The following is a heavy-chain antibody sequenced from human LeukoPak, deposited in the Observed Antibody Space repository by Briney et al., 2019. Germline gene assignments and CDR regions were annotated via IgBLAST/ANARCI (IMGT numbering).Heavy chain of an antibody. D-gene: IGHD3-9*01. CDR3: AREGGDRYDILTGYYRFDY. CDR1: GFTFTNYA. J-gene: IGHJ4*02. Sequence: PGGSLRLSCAASGFTFTNYAIHWVRQAPGKGLEWVALISYDANNQYYADSVKGRFTISRDNSKNTLYLQMNSLRAEDTAVYYCAREGGDRYDILTGYYRFDYWGQGTLVTVSS. V-gene: IGHV3-30-3*01. CDR2: ISYDANNQ.